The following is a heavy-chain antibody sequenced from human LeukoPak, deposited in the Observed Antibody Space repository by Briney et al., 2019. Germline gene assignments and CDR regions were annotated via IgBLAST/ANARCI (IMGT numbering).Heavy chain of an antibody. Sequence: GGSLRLSCAASGFTFNSYGMHWVRQVPGKGLEWVAIISYDGTNKYYADSVKGRFTISRDSSKNTLYLQMNSLRAEDTAVYYCARSARRDGYILDHYYMDVWGKGTTVTITS. D-gene: IGHD5-24*01. CDR3: ARSARRDGYILDHYYMDV. CDR2: ISYDGTNK. V-gene: IGHV3-30*03. CDR1: GFTFNSYG. J-gene: IGHJ6*03.